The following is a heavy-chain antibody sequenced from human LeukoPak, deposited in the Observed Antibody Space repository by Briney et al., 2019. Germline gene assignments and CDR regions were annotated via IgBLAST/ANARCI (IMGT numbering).Heavy chain of an antibody. D-gene: IGHD3-10*01. Sequence: GGSLRLSCAASGFTFSDYSMNWVRHAPGKGLEWVSSISSGSTYISYANSVKCRFTISRDNAKNSLYLQMNSLRAEDTAVYYCAREVLMGPRYFDYWGQGTLVTASS. J-gene: IGHJ4*02. V-gene: IGHV3-21*01. CDR2: ISSGSTYI. CDR1: GFTFSDYS. CDR3: AREVLMGPRYFDY.